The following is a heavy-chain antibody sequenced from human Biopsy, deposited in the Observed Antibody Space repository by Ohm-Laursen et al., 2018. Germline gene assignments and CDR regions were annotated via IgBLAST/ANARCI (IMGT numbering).Heavy chain of an antibody. V-gene: IGHV4-61*01. CDR2: IYDRGSTA. CDR3: ARGMRSSGWPYFDS. D-gene: IGHD6-19*01. J-gene: IGHJ4*02. Sequence: SETLSLTCTVSGDSVSSGSFYWTWIQQPPGQGLEYIGYIYDRGSTANYNPPLESRVTMSVDMPKNQFSLKLSSVTAADTAIYYCARGMRSSGWPYFDSWGQGTLVTVSS. CDR1: GDSVSSGSFY.